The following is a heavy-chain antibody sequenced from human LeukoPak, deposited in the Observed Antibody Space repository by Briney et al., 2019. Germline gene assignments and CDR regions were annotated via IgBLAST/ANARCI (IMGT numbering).Heavy chain of an antibody. Sequence: SDPLSLTRTLSGVPHSSVRYYWSWIRQHPGKGLEWIGYIYYKDRPHYNPSLKSRVTISVDKSKNQFSLKLSSVTAADKAGYYGARGRASGIAAAGSYYLDFWGQGTLVTVSS. V-gene: IGHV4-31*03. CDR2: IYYKDRP. CDR1: GVPHSSVRYY. J-gene: IGHJ4*02. D-gene: IGHD6-13*01. CDR3: ARGRASGIAAAGSYYLDF.